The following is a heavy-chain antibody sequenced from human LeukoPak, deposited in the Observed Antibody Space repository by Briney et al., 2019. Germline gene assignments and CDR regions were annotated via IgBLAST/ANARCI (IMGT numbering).Heavy chain of an antibody. D-gene: IGHD6-25*01. CDR2: VYSGGTT. V-gene: IGHV3-66*01. CDR3: ATGSPGRAAAAGARNY. Sequence: PGGSLRLSCAASGFTVGNNQMTWVRQASGKGLEWVSLVYSGGTTRYADSVKGRFTISRDNSKNTVYLQMNSLRAEDTAVYYCATGSPGRAAAAGARNYWGQGTLVTVSS. J-gene: IGHJ4*02. CDR1: GFTVGNNQ.